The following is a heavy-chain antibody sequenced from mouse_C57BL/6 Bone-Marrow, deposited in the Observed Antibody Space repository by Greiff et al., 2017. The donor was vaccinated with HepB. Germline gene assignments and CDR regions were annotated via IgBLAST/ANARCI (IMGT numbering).Heavy chain of an antibody. CDR2: ISDGGSYT. CDR1: GFTFSSYA. J-gene: IGHJ3*01. V-gene: IGHV5-4*03. Sequence: EVKVVESGGGLVKPGGSLKLSCAASGFTFSSYAMSWVRQTPEKRLEWVATISDGGSYTYYPDNVKGRFTISRDNAKNNLYLQMSHLKSEDTAMYYCARHYYGRSYPYWGQGTLVTVSA. CDR3: ARHYYGRSYPY. D-gene: IGHD1-1*01.